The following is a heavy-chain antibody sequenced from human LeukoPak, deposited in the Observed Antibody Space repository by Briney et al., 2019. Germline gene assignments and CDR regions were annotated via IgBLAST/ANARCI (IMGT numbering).Heavy chain of an antibody. D-gene: IGHD7-27*01. CDR2: IKQDGSEK. CDR3: ARDQTGILGIRVLDY. J-gene: IGHJ4*02. CDR1: GFTFSSYW. Sequence: GGSLRLSCAASGFTFSSYWMSWVRQAPGKGLEWVANIKQDGSEKCYVDSVKGRFTISRDNAKNSLYLQMNSLRAEDTAVYYCARDQTGILGIRVLDYWGQGTLVTVSS. V-gene: IGHV3-7*01.